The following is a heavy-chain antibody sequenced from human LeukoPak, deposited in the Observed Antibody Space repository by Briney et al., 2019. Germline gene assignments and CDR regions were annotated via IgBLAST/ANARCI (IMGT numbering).Heavy chain of an antibody. J-gene: IGHJ4*02. V-gene: IGHV3-23*01. CDR3: ASVAAAEDY. Sequence: GGSLRLSCAASGFSFSSYAMTWVRQAPGKGLEWVSVITGSGGSTYYADSVKGRFTISRDNSKNTLYLQMNSLRAEDTAVYYCASVAAAEDYWGQGTLVTVSS. CDR2: ITGSGGST. CDR1: GFSFSSYA. D-gene: IGHD6-13*01.